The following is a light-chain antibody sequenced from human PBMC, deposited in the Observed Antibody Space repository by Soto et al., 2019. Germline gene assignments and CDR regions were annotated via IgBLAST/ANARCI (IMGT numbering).Light chain of an antibody. V-gene: IGLV1-40*01. J-gene: IGLJ2*01. CDR2: GNS. CDR1: SSNIGAGYS. CDR3: QSYDRSLSGVV. Sequence: QSVLTQPPSVSGAPGQKVTISCTGSSSNIGAGYSVHWYQQLPGTAPKVLIHGNSNRPSGVPDRFSGSKSDTSASLAITGLQAEDEADYYCQSYDRSLSGVVFGGGTKRTVL.